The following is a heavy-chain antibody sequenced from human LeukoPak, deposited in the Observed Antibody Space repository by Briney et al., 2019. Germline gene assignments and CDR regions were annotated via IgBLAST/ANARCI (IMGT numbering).Heavy chain of an antibody. CDR3: ARLPAPGCSSTSCYAHDAFDI. J-gene: IGHJ3*02. CDR2: IIPIFGTA. V-gene: IGHV1-69*06. D-gene: IGHD2-2*01. Sequence: GSSVKVSCKASGGTFSSYAISWVRQAPGQGLEWMGGIIPIFGTANYAQKFQGRVTITADKSTSTAYMELSSLRSEDTAVYYCARLPAPGCSSTSCYAHDAFDIWGQGTMVTVSS. CDR1: GGTFSSYA.